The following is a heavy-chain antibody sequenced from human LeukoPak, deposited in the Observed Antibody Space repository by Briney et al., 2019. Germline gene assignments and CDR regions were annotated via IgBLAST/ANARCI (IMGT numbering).Heavy chain of an antibody. J-gene: IGHJ4*02. D-gene: IGHD1-26*01. V-gene: IGHV1-46*01. CDR3: ARDSAGATRGFDY. CDR2: INPSGGST. Sequence: ASVKVSCKASGYTFTSYYMHCVRQAPGQGLEWRGIINPSGGSTSYAQKVQGRVTMTRDMSTSTVYMELSSLRSEDTAVYYCARDSAGATRGFDYWGQGTLVTVSS. CDR1: GYTFTSYY.